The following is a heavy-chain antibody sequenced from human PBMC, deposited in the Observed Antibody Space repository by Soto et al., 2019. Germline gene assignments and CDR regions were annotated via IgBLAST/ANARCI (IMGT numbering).Heavy chain of an antibody. D-gene: IGHD2-15*01. V-gene: IGHV6-1*01. CDR2: TFYRSKWYS. CDR1: GDSVSSNSDT. CDR3: ARGYCSGSSCFSDWFDS. J-gene: IGHJ5*01. Sequence: QVHLQQSGPGLVKPSQTLSLTCVLAGDSVSSNSDTWSWIRKSPWRGLEWLGRTFYRSKWYSEYALSGKSRIPTNPDTSKNQFYLQLNSVTPEDTAMYYFARGYCSGSSCFSDWFDSWGQGTLVTVSS.